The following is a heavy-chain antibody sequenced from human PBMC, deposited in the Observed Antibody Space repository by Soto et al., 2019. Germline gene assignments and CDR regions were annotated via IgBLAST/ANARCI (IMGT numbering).Heavy chain of an antibody. CDR3: ARDTDDYYDSSGYSRYDY. CDR2: IIPIFGTA. J-gene: IGHJ4*02. V-gene: IGHV1-69*13. D-gene: IGHD3-22*01. CDR1: GGTFSSYA. Sequence: SVKVSCKASGGTFSSYAISWGRQAPGQGLEWMGGIIPIFGTANYAQKFQGRVTITAGESTSTAYMELSSLRSEDTAVYYCARDTDDYYDSSGYSRYDYWGQGTLVTVSS.